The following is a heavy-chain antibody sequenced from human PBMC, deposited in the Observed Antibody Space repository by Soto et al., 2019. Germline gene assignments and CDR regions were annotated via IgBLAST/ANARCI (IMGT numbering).Heavy chain of an antibody. CDR3: ARDQISRQWLASDAFDI. J-gene: IGHJ3*02. Sequence: EASVKVSCKASGYTFTSYAMHWVRQAPGQRLEWMGWINAGNGNTKYSQKFQGRVTITRDTSASTAYMELSSLRSEDTAVYYCARDQISRQWLASDAFDIWGQGTMVTVSS. D-gene: IGHD6-19*01. CDR2: INAGNGNT. CDR1: GYTFTSYA. V-gene: IGHV1-3*01.